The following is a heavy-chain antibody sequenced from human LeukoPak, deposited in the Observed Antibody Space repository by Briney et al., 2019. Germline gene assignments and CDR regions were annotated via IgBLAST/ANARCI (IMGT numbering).Heavy chain of an antibody. J-gene: IGHJ4*02. CDR3: ARGFRDGYNLPFDY. V-gene: IGHV4-39*01. CDR2: IYYSGSF. CDR1: GGSISSSSYY. Sequence: SETLSLTCTVSGGSISSSSYYWAWIRQPPGKGLEWIGTIYYSGSFYYSPSLQSRVTISVDTSKDQFSLKLSSVTAADTAVYYCARGFRDGYNLPFDYWGQGTLVTVSS. D-gene: IGHD5-24*01.